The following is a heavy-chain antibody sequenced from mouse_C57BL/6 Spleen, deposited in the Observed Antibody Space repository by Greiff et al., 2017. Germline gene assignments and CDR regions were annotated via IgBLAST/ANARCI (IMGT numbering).Heavy chain of an antibody. CDR3: ARVPFYYGSSYDWYFDV. V-gene: IGHV3-6*01. CDR1: GYSITSGYY. D-gene: IGHD1-1*01. Sequence: EVQLQESGPGLVKPSQSLSLTCSVTGYSITSGYYWNWIRQFPGNKLEWMGYISYDGSNNYNPSLKNRISITRDTSKNQFFLKLNSVTTEDTATYYCARVPFYYGSSYDWYFDVWGTGTTVTVSS. CDR2: ISYDGSN. J-gene: IGHJ1*03.